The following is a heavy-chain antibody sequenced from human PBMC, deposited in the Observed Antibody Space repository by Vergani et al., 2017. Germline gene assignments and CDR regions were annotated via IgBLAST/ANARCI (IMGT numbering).Heavy chain of an antibody. D-gene: IGHD1-1*01. CDR1: EYSFGNYW. V-gene: IGHV5-51*01. Sequence: EVELVQAGPEMRKPGESLTISCKGSEYSFGNYWIGWVRQMPGKGLEWMGIIYPADSDTRYSPSFQGQVTISADKSISTAFLQWDSLKASYTALYYCARHTTYTDSWGQGTLVTVSS. CDR3: ARHTTYTDS. J-gene: IGHJ4*02. CDR2: IYPADSDT.